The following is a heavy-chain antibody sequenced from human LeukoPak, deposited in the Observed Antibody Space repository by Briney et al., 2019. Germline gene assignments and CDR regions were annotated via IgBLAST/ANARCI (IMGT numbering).Heavy chain of an antibody. Sequence: GASVKVSCKASGGTFGSFAVSWVRQAPGRGLEWMGRIIPAFRLTRFSQKFRDRVTITADNSSNTVYMEMSSLRSEDTAVYYCARENGPPSGGKFDSWGQGTRVTVSS. CDR1: GGTFGSFA. D-gene: IGHD2-8*01. J-gene: IGHJ4*02. V-gene: IGHV1-69*04. CDR2: IIPAFRLT. CDR3: ARENGPPSGGKFDS.